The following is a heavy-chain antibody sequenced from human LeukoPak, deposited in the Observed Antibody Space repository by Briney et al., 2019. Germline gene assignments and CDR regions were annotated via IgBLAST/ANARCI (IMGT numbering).Heavy chain of an antibody. D-gene: IGHD2-2*02. J-gene: IGHJ6*02. CDR3: ARTRRYCSSTSCYNSYYYGMDV. V-gene: IGHV4-34*01. Sequence: SETLSLTCAVYGGSFSGYYWSWIRQPPGKGLEWIGEINHSGSTNYNPSLKSRVTISVDTSKNQFSLKLSSVTAADTAVYYCARTRRYCSSTSCYNSYYYGMDVWGQGTTVTVSS. CDR1: GGSFSGYY. CDR2: INHSGST.